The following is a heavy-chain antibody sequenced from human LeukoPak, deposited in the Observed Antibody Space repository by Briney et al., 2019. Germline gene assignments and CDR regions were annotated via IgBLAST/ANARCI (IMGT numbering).Heavy chain of an antibody. J-gene: IGHJ3*02. V-gene: IGHV4-59*01. Sequence: SETLSFTCTVSGGSISSYYWSWIRQPPGKGLEWIGYIYYSGSTNYNPSLKSRVTISVDTSKNQFSLKLSSVTAADTAVYYCAREIAAAGLDIWGQGTMVTVSS. CDR3: AREIAAAGLDI. CDR1: GGSISSYY. D-gene: IGHD6-13*01. CDR2: IYYSGST.